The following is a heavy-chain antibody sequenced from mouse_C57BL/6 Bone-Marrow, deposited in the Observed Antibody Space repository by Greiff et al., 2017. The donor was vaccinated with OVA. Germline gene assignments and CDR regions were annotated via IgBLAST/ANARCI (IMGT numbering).Heavy chain of an antibody. Sequence: EVQLVESGGGLVKPGGSLKLSCAASGFTFSSYAMSWVRQTPEKRLEWVATISDGGSYTYYPDNVKGRFTISRDNAKNNLYPQMSHLKSEDTAMYYCAREDYWGQGTTLTVSS. V-gene: IGHV5-4*01. CDR2: ISDGGSYT. J-gene: IGHJ2*01. CDR3: AREDY. CDR1: GFTFSSYA.